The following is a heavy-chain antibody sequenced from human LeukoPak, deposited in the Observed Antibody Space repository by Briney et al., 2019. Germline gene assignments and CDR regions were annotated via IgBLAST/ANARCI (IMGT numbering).Heavy chain of an antibody. CDR3: ARVTYSSRYAYYYMDV. CDR2: IIPIFGTA. J-gene: IGHJ6*03. V-gene: IGHV1-69*13. Sequence: SVKVSCKASGGTFSSYAISWVRQAPGQGLEWMGGIIPIFGTANYAQKFQGRVTITADESTSTAYMELSSLRSEDTAVYYCARVTYSSRYAYYYMDVWGKGTTVTISS. CDR1: GGTFSSYA. D-gene: IGHD6-13*01.